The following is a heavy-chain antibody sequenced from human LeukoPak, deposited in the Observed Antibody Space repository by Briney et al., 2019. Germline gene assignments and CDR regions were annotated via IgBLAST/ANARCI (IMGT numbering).Heavy chain of an antibody. D-gene: IGHD3-10*01. CDR3: ARVTLFRGAQIDS. V-gene: IGHV4-61*02. CDR2: IYTSGST. CDR1: GGSISSGSYY. Sequence: SQTLSLTCTVSGGSISSGSYYWSWIRQPAGKGLEWIGRIYTSGSTNHNPSLKSRVTISVDTSKNQFSLKLSSVTAADTAVYYCARVTLFRGAQIDSWGQGTLVTVSS. J-gene: IGHJ4*02.